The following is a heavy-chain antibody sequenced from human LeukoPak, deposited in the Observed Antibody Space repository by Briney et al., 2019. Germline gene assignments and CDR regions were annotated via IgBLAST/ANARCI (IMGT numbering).Heavy chain of an antibody. CDR3: ARRVGGTPDY. D-gene: IGHD1-1*01. J-gene: IGHJ4*02. V-gene: IGHV3-23*01. Sequence: PGGSLSLSCALSGLLINIVVTTCVRPPPGGGLEWVSAISAYGHGSTHANSVTGRFTISRDNAKNSVYLQMNSLTAGDTALYYCARRVGGTPDYWGRGTQVAVSS. CDR2: ISAYGHGS. CDR1: GLLINIVV.